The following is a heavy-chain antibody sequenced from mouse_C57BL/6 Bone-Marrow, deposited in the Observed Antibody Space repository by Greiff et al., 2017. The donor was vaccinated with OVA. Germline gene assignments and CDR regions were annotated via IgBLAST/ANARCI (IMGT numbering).Heavy chain of an antibody. V-gene: IGHV1-81*01. CDR1: GYTFTSYG. CDR3: ARKGLRWFAY. CDR2: IYPRSGNT. Sequence: VKLVESGAELARPGASVKLSCKASGYTFTSYGISWVKQRTGQGLEWIGEIYPRSGNTYYNEKFKGKATLTADKSSSTAYMELRSLTSEDSAVYFCARKGLRWFAYWGQGTLVTVSA. D-gene: IGHD2-4*01. J-gene: IGHJ3*01.